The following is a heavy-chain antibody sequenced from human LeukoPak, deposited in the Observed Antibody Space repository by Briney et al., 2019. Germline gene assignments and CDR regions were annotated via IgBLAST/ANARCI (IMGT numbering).Heavy chain of an antibody. D-gene: IGHD5-18*01. CDR2: IKSKTDGGTT. CDR3: TTEISRIQLWFLNFDY. Sequence: GGSLRLSCAASGFTFSNVWMSWVRQAPGKGLEWVGRIKSKTDGGTTDYAAPVKGRFTISRDDSKNTLYLQMNSLKTEDTAVYYCTTEISRIQLWFLNFDYWGQGTLVTVSS. J-gene: IGHJ4*02. V-gene: IGHV3-15*01. CDR1: GFTFSNVW.